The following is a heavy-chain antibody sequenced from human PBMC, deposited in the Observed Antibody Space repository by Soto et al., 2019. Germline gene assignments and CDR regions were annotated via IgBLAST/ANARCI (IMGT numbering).Heavy chain of an antibody. J-gene: IGHJ4*02. CDR3: ARDNYGDYVLDY. V-gene: IGHV4-61*01. CDR1: GGSVSSGSYY. CDR2: IYYSGSI. Sequence: SETLSLTCTVSGGSVSSGSYYWSWIRQPPGEGLEWIGYIYYSGSINYNPSLKSRVTISVDTSKNQFSLKLSSVTAADTAVYYCARDNYGDYVLDYWGQGTLVTVSS. D-gene: IGHD4-17*01.